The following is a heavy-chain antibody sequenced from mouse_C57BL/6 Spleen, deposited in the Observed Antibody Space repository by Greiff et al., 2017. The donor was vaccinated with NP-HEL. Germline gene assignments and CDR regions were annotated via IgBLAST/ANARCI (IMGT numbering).Heavy chain of an antibody. CDR1: GYTFTSHG. CDR2: IYPRSGNT. V-gene: IGHV1-81*01. Sequence: VQLQQSGAELARPGASVKLSCKASGYTFTSHGISWVKQRPGQGLEWIGEIYPRSGNTYYNEKFKGKATLTADKSSSTAYMELRSLTSEDSAVYFGAAGQLGAPPYYYALDYWGQGTSVTVSS. J-gene: IGHJ4*01. CDR3: AAGQLGAPPYYYALDY. D-gene: IGHD4-1*02.